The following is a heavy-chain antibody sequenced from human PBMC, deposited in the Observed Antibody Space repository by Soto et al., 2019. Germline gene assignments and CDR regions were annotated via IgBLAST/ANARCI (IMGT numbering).Heavy chain of an antibody. CDR2: ISGSGGST. CDR3: ALLGGYCSGGSCYGAFDI. J-gene: IGHJ3*02. V-gene: IGHV3-23*01. CDR1: GFTFSSYA. D-gene: IGHD2-15*01. Sequence: GGSLRLSCAASGFTFSSYAMSWVRQAPGKGLEWVSAISGSGGSTYYADSVKGRFAISRDNSKNTLYLQMNSLRAEDTAVYYCALLGGYCSGGSCYGAFDIWGQGTMVTVSS.